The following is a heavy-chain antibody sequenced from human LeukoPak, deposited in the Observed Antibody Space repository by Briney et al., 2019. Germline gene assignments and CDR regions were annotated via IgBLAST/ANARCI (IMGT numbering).Heavy chain of an antibody. CDR2: IYPGDADT. D-gene: IGHD1-1*01. J-gene: IGHJ4*02. CDR1: EYTFSNYW. CDR3: ARSGGYNYGAEIDY. Sequence: GESLKISCKGSEYTFSNYWIGWVRQLPGKGLEWMGIIYPGDADTRYSPSFKGQVTISAEKSASTAYLQWSSLEASDTAMYYCARSGGYNYGAEIDYWGQGTVVTVSS. V-gene: IGHV5-51*01.